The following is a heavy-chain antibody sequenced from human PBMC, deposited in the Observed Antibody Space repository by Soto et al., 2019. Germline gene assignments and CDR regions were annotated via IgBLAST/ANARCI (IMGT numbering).Heavy chain of an antibody. CDR2: IIGSGGST. D-gene: IGHD1-7*01. J-gene: IGHJ5*02. V-gene: IGHV3-23*01. CDR1: GFTFSNYA. CDR3: AKDAGQNYNWNYGHNWFDP. Sequence: GGSLRLSCAASGFTFSNYAMNWVRQAPGKGLEWVSAIIGSGGSTYYAGSVQGRFTISRDNSKNTLYLQMNSLRAEDTAVYYCAKDAGQNYNWNYGHNWFDPWGQGTLVTV.